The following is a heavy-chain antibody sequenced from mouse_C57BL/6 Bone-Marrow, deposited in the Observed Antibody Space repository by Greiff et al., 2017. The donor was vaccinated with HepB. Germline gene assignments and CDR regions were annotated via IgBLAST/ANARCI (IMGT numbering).Heavy chain of an antibody. V-gene: IGHV5-17*01. CDR1: GFTFSDYG. CDR2: ISSGSSTI. CDR3: AVYYDYDYYAMDY. D-gene: IGHD2-4*01. J-gene: IGHJ4*01. Sequence: EVQLVESGGGLVKPGGSLKLSCAASGFTFSDYGMHWVRQAPEKGLEWVAYISSGSSTIYYADTVKGRFTISRDNAKNTLCLQMTSLRSEDTAMYYCAVYYDYDYYAMDYWGQGTSVTVSS.